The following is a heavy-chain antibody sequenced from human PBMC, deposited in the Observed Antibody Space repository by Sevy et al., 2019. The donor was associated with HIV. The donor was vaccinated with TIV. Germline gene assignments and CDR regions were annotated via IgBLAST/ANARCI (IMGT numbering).Heavy chain of an antibody. CDR3: ASEYCSRGSCFFDY. J-gene: IGHJ4*02. D-gene: IGHD2-15*01. CDR1: GFDIRSNY. Sequence: GGSLRLSCVVSGFDIRSNYMSWVRQAPGKGLEWVSHIYAGGTAYYADSVKGGFTCSRDDSKNTVSLEMRSLRVVDSAVYYCASEYCSRGSCFFDYWGQGIQVTVSS. CDR2: IYAGGTA. V-gene: IGHV3-53*01.